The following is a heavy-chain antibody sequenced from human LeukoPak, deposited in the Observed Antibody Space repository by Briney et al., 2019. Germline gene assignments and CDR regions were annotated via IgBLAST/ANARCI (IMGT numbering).Heavy chain of an antibody. V-gene: IGHV4-59*08. CDR1: GGSISSYY. J-gene: IGHJ4*02. Sequence: PSETLSLTCTVSGGSISSYYWSWIRQPPGKGLEWIGYIYYSGSTNYNPSLKSRVTISVDTSKNQFSLKLSSVTAADTAVYYCASGGVVLDYWGQGTLVTVSS. CDR2: IYYSGST. CDR3: ASGGVVLDY. D-gene: IGHD3-16*01.